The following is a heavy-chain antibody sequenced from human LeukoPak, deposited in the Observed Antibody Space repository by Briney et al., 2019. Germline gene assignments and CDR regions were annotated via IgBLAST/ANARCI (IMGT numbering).Heavy chain of an antibody. Sequence: SETLSLTCTVSGGSISSGDYYWSWIRQPPGKGLEWIGYIYHSESTYYNPSLKSRVTISVDRSKNQFSLKLSSVTAADTAVYYCARSGLGDPAPVPELFDYWGQGTLVTVSS. D-gene: IGHD2-21*02. CDR2: IYHSEST. V-gene: IGHV4-30-2*01. CDR3: ARSGLGDPAPVPELFDY. J-gene: IGHJ4*02. CDR1: GGSISSGDYY.